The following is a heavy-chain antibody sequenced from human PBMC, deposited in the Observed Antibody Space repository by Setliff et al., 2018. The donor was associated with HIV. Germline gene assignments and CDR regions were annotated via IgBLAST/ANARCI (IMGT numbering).Heavy chain of an antibody. CDR3: ARYPILCSGGYLGL. CDR1: GFTFSSCW. D-gene: IGHD2-15*01. V-gene: IGHV3-74*01. CDR2: INSDGGTT. J-gene: IGHJ4*02. Sequence: GGSLRLSCAASGFTFSSCWMHWVRQAPGKGLVWVSLINSDGGTTYYADSVQGRFTISRDNAKNTLYLQMNNLGVEDTGLYYCARYPILCSGGYLGLWGRGTLVTVCS.